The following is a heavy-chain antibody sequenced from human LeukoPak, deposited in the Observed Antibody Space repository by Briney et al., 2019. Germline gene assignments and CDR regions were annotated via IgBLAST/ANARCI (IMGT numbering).Heavy chain of an antibody. J-gene: IGHJ3*02. D-gene: IGHD1-1*01. Sequence: PSETLSLTCAVYGGSFSGYYWSWIRQPPGKGLEWIGEINHSGSTNYNPSLKSRVTISVDTSKNQFSLKLSSVTAADTAVYYCARGSWMNAFDIWGQGTMVTVAS. CDR2: INHSGST. CDR1: GGSFSGYY. V-gene: IGHV4-34*01. CDR3: ARGSWMNAFDI.